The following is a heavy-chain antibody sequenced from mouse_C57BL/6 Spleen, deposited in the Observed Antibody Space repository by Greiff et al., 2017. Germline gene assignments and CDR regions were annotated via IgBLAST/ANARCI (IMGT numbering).Heavy chain of an antibody. CDR3: ARYYSNFFYAMDY. D-gene: IGHD2-5*01. CDR2: IYPRDGST. J-gene: IGHJ4*01. V-gene: IGHV1-85*01. CDR1: GYTFTSYD. Sequence: QVQLKQSGPELVKPGASVTLSCKASGYTFTSYDINWVKQRPGPGLEWIGWIYPRDGSTKYNEKFKGKDTLTVDTSSSTAYMELHSLTSEDSAVYFCARYYSNFFYAMDYWGQGTSVTVSS.